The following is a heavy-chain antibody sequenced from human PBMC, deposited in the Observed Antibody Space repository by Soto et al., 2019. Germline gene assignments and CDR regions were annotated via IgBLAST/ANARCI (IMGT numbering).Heavy chain of an antibody. J-gene: IGHJ3*02. Sequence: EVQLVESGGGLVQPGGSLRLSCAASGFTFSSYWMSWVRQAPGKGLEWVANIKQDGSEKYYVYSVKGRFTIARDNAKNSLYLKVNSLRAEDTAVYYCARGGHCSSTSCYTSRSAFDIWGQGTMVTVSS. CDR2: IKQDGSEK. CDR3: ARGGHCSSTSCYTSRSAFDI. D-gene: IGHD2-2*02. V-gene: IGHV3-7*01. CDR1: GFTFSSYW.